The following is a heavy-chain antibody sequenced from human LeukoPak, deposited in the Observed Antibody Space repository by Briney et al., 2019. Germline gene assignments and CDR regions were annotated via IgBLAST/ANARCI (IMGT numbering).Heavy chain of an antibody. Sequence: GGSLRLSCAASGFTLSRNYMRWGRQAPGKGVEWVLIINHDGSTFYAPSLKGRFTISRDAPKNTLYLHLTAVSAEDTALYYCAILWYANSAFDHWGQGTLVTVSS. CDR3: AILWYANSAFDH. D-gene: IGHD4-23*01. CDR1: GFTLSRNY. CDR2: INHDGST. V-gene: IGHV3-53*01. J-gene: IGHJ4*02.